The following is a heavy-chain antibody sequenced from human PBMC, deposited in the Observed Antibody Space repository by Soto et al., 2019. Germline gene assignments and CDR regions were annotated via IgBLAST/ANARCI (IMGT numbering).Heavy chain of an antibody. D-gene: IGHD5-12*01. Sequence: EVPVVESGGDLVQPGGSLRLSCAASGFIVTNNYMSWVRQAPGKGLEWVSVLYSGGSTYYADSVKGRFTISRDNSKNTLYLQMNSLRVEDTAVYYCARNSGPKAFFDYWGQGTLVTVSS. CDR1: GFIVTNNY. CDR3: ARNSGPKAFFDY. CDR2: LYSGGST. J-gene: IGHJ4*02. V-gene: IGHV3-66*01.